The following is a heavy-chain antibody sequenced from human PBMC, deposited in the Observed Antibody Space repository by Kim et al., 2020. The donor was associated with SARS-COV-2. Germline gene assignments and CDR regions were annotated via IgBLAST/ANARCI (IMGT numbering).Heavy chain of an antibody. CDR1: GGSMNSDIESYY. CDR2: YSYNGGS. J-gene: IGHJ4*02. CDR3: ARLAFHVLGSYYHRHFDC. V-gene: IGHV4-39*01. Sequence: SETLSLTCTVSGGSMNSDIESYYWAWIRQTPGNGLEWIGTYSYNGGSFYSPPLKSRLTISVDTSKNQFSLMLASVTATDTAKYYCARLAFHVLGSYYHRHFDCWGQGALVT. D-gene: IGHD3-10*01.